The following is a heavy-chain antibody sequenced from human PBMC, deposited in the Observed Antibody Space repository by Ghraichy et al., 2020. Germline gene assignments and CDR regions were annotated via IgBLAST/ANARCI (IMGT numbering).Heavy chain of an antibody. CDR2: IYFNGSL. Sequence: SETLSLTCTVSGASITSTSYYWGWIRQPPGKGLEWIGHIYFNGSLYYNPSLKSRVTISVDTSNNQFSLRLNSVTAADTAISYCSRVEVDDDGDYGNWFDPWGQGTLVTVSS. D-gene: IGHD4-17*01. CDR3: SRVEVDDDGDYGNWFDP. V-gene: IGHV4-39*01. CDR1: GASITSTSYY. J-gene: IGHJ5*02.